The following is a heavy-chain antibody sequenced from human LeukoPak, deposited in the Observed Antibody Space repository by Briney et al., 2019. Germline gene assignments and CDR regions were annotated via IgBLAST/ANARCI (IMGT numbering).Heavy chain of an antibody. CDR2: INHSGST. CDR1: GGSFSGYY. V-gene: IGHV4-34*01. Sequence: PSETLSLTCAVYGGSFSGYYWSWIRQPPGKGLEWIGEINHSGSTNYNPSLKSRVTISVDTSKNQFSLKLSPVTAADTAVYYCARGVSRYYDILTGYVYYYYMDVWGKGTTVTVSS. J-gene: IGHJ6*03. D-gene: IGHD3-9*01. CDR3: ARGVSRYYDILTGYVYYYYMDV.